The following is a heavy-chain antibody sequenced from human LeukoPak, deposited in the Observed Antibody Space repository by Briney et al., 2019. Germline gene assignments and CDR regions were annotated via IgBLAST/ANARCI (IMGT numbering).Heavy chain of an antibody. V-gene: IGHV1-8*02. J-gene: IGHJ4*02. CDR3: ARGTRYYDSLDY. CDR1: GYTFTSYD. D-gene: IGHD3-22*01. CDR2: MNPNSGNT. Sequence: VASVKVSCKASGYTFTSYDINWVRQATGQGLEWMGWMNPNSGNTGYAQKFQGRVTMTTDTSTSTAYMELRSLRSDDTAVYYCARGTRYYDSLDYWGQGTLVTVSS.